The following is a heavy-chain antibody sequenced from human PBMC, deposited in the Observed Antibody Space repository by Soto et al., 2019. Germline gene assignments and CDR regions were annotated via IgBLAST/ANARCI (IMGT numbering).Heavy chain of an antibody. Sequence: GGSLRLSCAASGFVFSDHDMHWVRQVPGKGLEWVSEIGVAGDTYYPDSVKGRFTISRENARKTLYLQMTSPRVGDTATYYCVRDRYYGSGSLFENWGQGTPVTVSS. CDR2: IGVAGDT. CDR1: GFVFSDHD. CDR3: VRDRYYGSGSLFEN. D-gene: IGHD3-10*01. V-gene: IGHV3-13*01. J-gene: IGHJ4*02.